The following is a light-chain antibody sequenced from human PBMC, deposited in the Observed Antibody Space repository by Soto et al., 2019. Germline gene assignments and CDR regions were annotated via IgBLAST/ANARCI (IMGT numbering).Light chain of an antibody. CDR1: QDISGH. J-gene: IGKJ1*01. CDR2: EAS. CDR3: QKYNGTPRT. V-gene: IGKV1-27*01. Sequence: DIQVTQSPSSLSASVGDRVTITCRASQDISGHLAWYQQKPGKVPKLLIYEASTLQSGVPSRFSASGSGTDLTLTISSLQPEDVATYYCQKYNGTPRTFGQGTKVELK.